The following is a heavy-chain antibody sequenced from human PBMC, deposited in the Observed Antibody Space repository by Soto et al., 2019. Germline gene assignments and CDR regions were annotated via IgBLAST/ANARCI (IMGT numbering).Heavy chain of an antibody. CDR2: IYYSGGT. CDR3: ARRYGGNFDY. V-gene: IGHV4-39*07. J-gene: IGHJ4*02. D-gene: IGHD1-26*01. CDR1: GGSISSSSYY. Sequence: TLSLTCTVSGGSISSSSYYWGWIRQPPGKGLEWIGSIYYSGGTSYNPSLKSRVTISVDTSKNQFSLKLSSVTAADTAVYYCARRYGGNFDYWGQGTLVTVSS.